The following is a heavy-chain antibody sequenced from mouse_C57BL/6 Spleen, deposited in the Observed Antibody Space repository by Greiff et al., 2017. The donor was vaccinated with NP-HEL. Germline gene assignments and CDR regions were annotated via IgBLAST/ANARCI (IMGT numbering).Heavy chain of an antibody. V-gene: IGHV5-17*01. CDR3: ARAVYYDYDWFAY. Sequence: EVQLVESGGGLVKPGGSLKLSCAASGFTFSDYGMHWVRQAPEKGLEWVVYISSGSSTIYYADTVKGRFTISRDNAKNTLFLQMTSLRSEDTAMYYCARAVYYDYDWFAYWGQGTLVTVSA. J-gene: IGHJ3*01. D-gene: IGHD2-4*01. CDR1: GFTFSDYG. CDR2: ISSGSSTI.